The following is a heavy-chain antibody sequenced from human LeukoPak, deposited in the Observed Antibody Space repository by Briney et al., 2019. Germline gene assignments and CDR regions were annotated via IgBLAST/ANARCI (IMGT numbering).Heavy chain of an antibody. CDR3: ARDESGDNDAFDI. Sequence: GGSLRLSCAASGFTFSDYTMNWVRLAPGKGLEWVSSISGSSNYIYYADSVKGRFTISRGNAKDSLYLQMNSLRVEDTAVYYCARDESGDNDAFDIWGQGTMVTVSS. V-gene: IGHV3-21*01. J-gene: IGHJ3*02. D-gene: IGHD2-21*01. CDR1: GFTFSDYT. CDR2: ISGSSNYI.